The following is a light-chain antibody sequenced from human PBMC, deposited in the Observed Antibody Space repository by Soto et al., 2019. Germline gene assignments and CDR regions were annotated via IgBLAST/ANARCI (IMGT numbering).Light chain of an antibody. CDR1: QSVSSY. J-gene: IGKJ5*01. V-gene: IGKV3-11*01. CDR3: QQRSNWPIT. CDR2: DAS. Sequence: IAMKQSPASLSVYPGERATLSYRASQSVSSYLAWYQQKPGQAPRLLIYDASNRATGIPARFSGSGSGTDFTLTISSLEPEDFAVYYCQQRSNWPITFGQGTRLEIK.